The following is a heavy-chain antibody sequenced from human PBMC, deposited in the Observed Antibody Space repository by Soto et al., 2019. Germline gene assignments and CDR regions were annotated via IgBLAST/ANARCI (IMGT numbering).Heavy chain of an antibody. Sequence: ASETLSLTCNVSGDSVSSGYWSWIRQPPGKGLEWIGFMYFGGSFNYNPSLAGRVTISVETSKNQFSMKMTSVTAADTAVYYCARSYYDSLGFTVGPWGQGTLVTVSS. CDR2: MYFGGSF. J-gene: IGHJ5*02. V-gene: IGHV4-59*02. D-gene: IGHD3-22*01. CDR3: ARSYYDSLGFTVGP. CDR1: GDSVSSGY.